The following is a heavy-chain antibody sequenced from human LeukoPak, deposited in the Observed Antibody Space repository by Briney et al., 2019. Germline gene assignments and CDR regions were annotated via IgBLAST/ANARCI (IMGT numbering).Heavy chain of an antibody. CDR2: ISGSGGST. J-gene: IGHJ4*02. CDR3: AKSIPAAIGAGWGY. Sequence: GGSLRLSCAASGFTFSSYAMSWVRQAPGKGLEWVSAISGSGGSTYYADSVKGRFTISRDNSKNTLYLQMNSLRAEDTAVYYCAKSIPAAIGAGWGYWGQGTLVTVSP. CDR1: GFTFSSYA. D-gene: IGHD2-2*01. V-gene: IGHV3-23*01.